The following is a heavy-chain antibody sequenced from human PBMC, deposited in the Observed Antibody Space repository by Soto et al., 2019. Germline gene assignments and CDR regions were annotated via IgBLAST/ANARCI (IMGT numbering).Heavy chain of an antibody. Sequence: QVQLVQSGLEVKKPGSSVKVSCKASGGTFSSYIISWVRQAPGQGLDWMGRIIPILDVTNYSRKFQGRVTITADKSTNTAYMELNSLRSEDTAVYYCASGAGSGQHAFDIWGQGTMVTVSS. CDR1: GGTFSSYI. CDR2: IIPILDVT. D-gene: IGHD3-10*01. V-gene: IGHV1-69*02. CDR3: ASGAGSGQHAFDI. J-gene: IGHJ3*02.